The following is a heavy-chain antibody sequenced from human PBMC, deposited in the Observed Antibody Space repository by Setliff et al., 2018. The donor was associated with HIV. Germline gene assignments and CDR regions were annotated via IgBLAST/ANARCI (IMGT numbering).Heavy chain of an antibody. J-gene: IGHJ3*02. CDR1: GGSISNSNYF. D-gene: IGHD3-3*01. CDR2: IYSSGST. V-gene: IGHV4-39*02. CDR3: ARSFSGRYFWSGYYTGPDPKGENAFDI. Sequence: PSETLSLTCTVSGGSISNSNYFWGWIRQPPGKGLEWIGRIYSSGSTYYQPSFQGRVSMSIDSSKNHFSLSLRYLTAADTAVYYCARSFSGRYFWSGYYTGPDPKGENAFDIWGQGTMVTVSS.